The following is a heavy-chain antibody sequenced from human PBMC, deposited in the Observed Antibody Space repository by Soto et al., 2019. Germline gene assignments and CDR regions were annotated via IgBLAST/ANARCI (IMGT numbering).Heavy chain of an antibody. V-gene: IGHV3-74*01. Sequence: EVQLVESGGGLVQPGGSLRLSCAASGFTISSYWMHWVRQAPGKGLVWVSRINTDGSSTSYADSVKGRFTTSRDNAKNTLYLQMNSLSAAATAVYYCTRRLSVVGTSSFDYWGQGTLVTVSS. CDR3: TRRLSVVGTSSFDY. CDR2: INTDGSST. D-gene: IGHD2-15*01. J-gene: IGHJ4*02. CDR1: GFTISSYW.